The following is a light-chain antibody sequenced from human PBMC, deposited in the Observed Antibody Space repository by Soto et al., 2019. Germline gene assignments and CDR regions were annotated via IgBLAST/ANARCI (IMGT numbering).Light chain of an antibody. Sequence: EIVLTQSPATLSLSPGDRATLSCRASQSVSSHLAWYQQKPGQAPRLLMYDASHRATGIPDRFSGSGSWTDFTLTISSLEPEDFAVYYCQQRSNWPALTFGGGTKVEI. CDR1: QSVSSH. V-gene: IGKV3-11*01. J-gene: IGKJ4*01. CDR3: QQRSNWPALT. CDR2: DAS.